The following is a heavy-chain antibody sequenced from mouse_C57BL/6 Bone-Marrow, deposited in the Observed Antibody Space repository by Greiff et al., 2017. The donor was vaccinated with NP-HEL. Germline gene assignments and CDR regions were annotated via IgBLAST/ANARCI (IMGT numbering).Heavy chain of an antibody. J-gene: IGHJ3*01. D-gene: IGHD2-4*01. Sequence: VQLQQSGPELVKPGASVKISCKASGYSFTGYYMNWVKQSPEKSLEWIGEINPSTGGTTYNQKFKAKATLTVDKSSSTAYMQLKSLTSEDSAVYYCARGKGLYDYDVRNWGQGTLVTVSA. V-gene: IGHV1-42*01. CDR3: ARGKGLYDYDVRN. CDR2: INPSTGGT. CDR1: GYSFTGYY.